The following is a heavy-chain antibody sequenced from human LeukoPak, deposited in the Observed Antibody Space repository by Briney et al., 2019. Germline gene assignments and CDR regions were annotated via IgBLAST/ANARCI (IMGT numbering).Heavy chain of an antibody. Sequence: GGSLRRSCAASGFTFSSYSMNWVRQGQGQGLEWVSYTSSSSSTIYYADSVKGRITISRDNAKNSLYLQMNSLRAEDTAVYYCARDSQLWLRTFDYWGQGTLVTVSS. CDR2: TSSSSSTI. V-gene: IGHV3-48*01. D-gene: IGHD5-18*01. CDR3: ARDSQLWLRTFDY. CDR1: GFTFSSYS. J-gene: IGHJ4*02.